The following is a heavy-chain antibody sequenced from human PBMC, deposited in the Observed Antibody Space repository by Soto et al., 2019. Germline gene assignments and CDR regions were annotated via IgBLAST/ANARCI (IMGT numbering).Heavy chain of an antibody. V-gene: IGHV4-59*01. CDR2: IYYTGST. Sequence: SETLSLTCTVSGGSISTYYWNWIRQPPGKGLEWIGYIYYTGSTNYNPSLKSRVTISVDTSKNQFSLRLNSVTAADSAVYYCARGDSAYDPPPYWGQGTLVT. CDR3: ARGDSAYDPPPY. D-gene: IGHD5-12*01. CDR1: GGSISTYY. J-gene: IGHJ4*02.